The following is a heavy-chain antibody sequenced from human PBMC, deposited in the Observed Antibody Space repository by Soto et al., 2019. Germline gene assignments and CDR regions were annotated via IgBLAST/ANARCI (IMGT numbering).Heavy chain of an antibody. Sequence: QVQLVQSGAEVKKPGSSVKVSCKASGGTFSRYTISWVRQAPGQGLEWMRRIIPILGIANYAQKLQGRVTITADKSTSTAYMELSSLRSEDTAVYYCARDDRSGRDYWGQGTLVTVSS. CDR2: IIPILGIA. V-gene: IGHV1-69*08. CDR3: ARDDRSGRDY. CDR1: GGTFSRYT. J-gene: IGHJ4*02. D-gene: IGHD3-10*01.